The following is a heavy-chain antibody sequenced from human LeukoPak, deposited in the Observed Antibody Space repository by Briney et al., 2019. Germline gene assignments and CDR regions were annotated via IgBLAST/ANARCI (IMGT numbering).Heavy chain of an antibody. CDR1: GGSGSSNGAA. CDR3: ARQIVVVPTAMVKGWFDP. D-gene: IGHD2-2*01. Sequence: SQTLSLTCAIAGGSGSSNGAAWNWIRQSPSRGLEWLGRTYYRSRWYNDYAESVKSRITINPDTSKHQFSLQLHPVTAEDTAVYYCARQIVVVPTAMVKGWFDPWGQGTLVTVSS. V-gene: IGHV6-1*01. CDR2: TYYRSRWYN. J-gene: IGHJ5*02.